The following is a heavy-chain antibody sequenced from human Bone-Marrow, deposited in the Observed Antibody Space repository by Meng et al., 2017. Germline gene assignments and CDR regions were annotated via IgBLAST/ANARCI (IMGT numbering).Heavy chain of an antibody. V-gene: IGHV4-4*07. CDR3: AINTMVRGVAEYYFDY. Sequence: SETLSLTCTVSGGSISSYYWSWIRQLAGKGLEWIGRIYTSGSTNYNPSLKSRVTMSVDTSKNQFSLKLSSVTAADTAVYYCAINTMVRGVAEYYFDYWGQGTLVTVSS. CDR2: IYTSGST. J-gene: IGHJ4*02. CDR1: GGSISSYY. D-gene: IGHD3-10*01.